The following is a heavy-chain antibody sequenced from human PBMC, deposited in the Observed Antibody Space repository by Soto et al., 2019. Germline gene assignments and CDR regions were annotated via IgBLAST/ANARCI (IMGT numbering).Heavy chain of an antibody. CDR2: ISSSGSII. D-gene: IGHD6-19*01. V-gene: IGHV3-48*03. Sequence: EVQLVESGGGLVQPGGSLRLSCAASGFTFSSYEMNWVRQAPGKGLEWVSYISSSGSIIYYADSVKGRFTISRDNAKNALYLQMNNRRAEDTAVYYCARDEAVAGNLDYWGQGTLVTVSS. J-gene: IGHJ4*02. CDR3: ARDEAVAGNLDY. CDR1: GFTFSSYE.